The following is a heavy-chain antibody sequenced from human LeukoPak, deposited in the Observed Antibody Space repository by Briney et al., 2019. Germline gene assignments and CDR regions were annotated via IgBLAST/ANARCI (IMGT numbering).Heavy chain of an antibody. Sequence: ASVKVSCRTSGYTFTTYGITWVRQAPGEGLEWMGWISAYNGNTNYAQKLQGRVTVTTDTSTSTAYMELRSLRSDDTAVYYCARVRDCSGGSCTPRWFDPWGQGTLVTVSS. V-gene: IGHV1-18*01. CDR3: ARVRDCSGGSCTPRWFDP. CDR1: GYTFTTYG. CDR2: ISAYNGNT. D-gene: IGHD2-15*01. J-gene: IGHJ5*02.